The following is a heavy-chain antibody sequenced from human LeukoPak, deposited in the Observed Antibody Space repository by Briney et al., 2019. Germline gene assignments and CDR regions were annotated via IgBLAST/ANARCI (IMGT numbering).Heavy chain of an antibody. Sequence: ASVKVSCKASGYTFTSYGISWVRQAPGQGLEWMGWISAYNGNTNYAQKLQGRVTMTTDTSTSTAYMELRSLRSDDTAVYYCARDPRYCSSTSCPSLDYWGQGTLVTVSS. V-gene: IGHV1-18*01. CDR2: ISAYNGNT. CDR1: GYTFTSYG. CDR3: ARDPRYCSSTSCPSLDY. D-gene: IGHD2-2*01. J-gene: IGHJ4*02.